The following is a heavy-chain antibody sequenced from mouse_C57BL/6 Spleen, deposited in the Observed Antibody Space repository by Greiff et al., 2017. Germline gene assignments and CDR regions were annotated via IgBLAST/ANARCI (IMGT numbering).Heavy chain of an antibody. CDR1: GYTFTSYW. D-gene: IGHD1-1*02. CDR2: IDPSDSYT. V-gene: IGHV1-50*01. J-gene: IGHJ2*01. CDR3: AVVFDY. Sequence: VQLQQPGAELVKPGASVKLSCKASGYTFTSYWMQWVKQRPGQGLEWIGEIDPSDSYTNYNQKFKGKATLTVDTSSSTAYMQLSSLTSEDSAVYYCAVVFDYWGQGTTLTVSS.